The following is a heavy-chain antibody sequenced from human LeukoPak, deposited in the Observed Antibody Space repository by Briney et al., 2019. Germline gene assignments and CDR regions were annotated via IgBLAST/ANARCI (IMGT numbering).Heavy chain of an antibody. Sequence: GGSLRLSCAASGFTFSTCSMSWVRQAPGKGLEWVSGISGTGDSTSCADSVKGRFTISRDNSKNMVFLQMNSLRAEDTAVYYCAKGNWGGEYIFNLWGQGTLVTVSS. J-gene: IGHJ4*02. D-gene: IGHD7-27*01. V-gene: IGHV3-23*01. CDR2: ISGTGDST. CDR3: AKGNWGGEYIFNL. CDR1: GFTFSTCS.